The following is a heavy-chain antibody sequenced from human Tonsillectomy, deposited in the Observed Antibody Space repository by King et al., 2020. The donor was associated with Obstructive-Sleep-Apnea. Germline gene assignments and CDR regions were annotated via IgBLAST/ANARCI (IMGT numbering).Heavy chain of an antibody. J-gene: IGHJ4*02. CDR3: AIRGYSYGKRRNFDY. V-gene: IGHV3-53*04. CDR2: IYSGGST. D-gene: IGHD5-18*01. CDR1: GFTVSSNY. Sequence: QLVQSGGGLVQPGGSLRLSCAASGFTVSSNYMSWVRQAPGKGLEWVSVIYSGGSTYYADSVKGRFTISRHNSKNTLYLQMNSLRAEDTAVYYCAIRGYSYGKRRNFDYWGQGTLVTVSS.